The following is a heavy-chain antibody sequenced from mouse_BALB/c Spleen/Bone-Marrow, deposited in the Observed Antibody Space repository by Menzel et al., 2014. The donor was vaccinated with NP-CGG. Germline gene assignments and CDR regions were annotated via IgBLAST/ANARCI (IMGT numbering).Heavy chain of an antibody. CDR2: INNNGGST. V-gene: IGHV5-6-3*01. J-gene: IGHJ1*01. CDR1: GFSFSSYG. Sequence: EVKLVESGGGLVQPGGSLKLSRVASGFSFSSYGMSWVRQTPDKRLELVATINNNGGSTYYPDSVKGQFTISRDNAKNTLYLQMSSLKSEDTAMYYCARVYGWYIDVWGAGTTVTVSS. D-gene: IGHD1-1*01. CDR3: ARVYGWYIDV.